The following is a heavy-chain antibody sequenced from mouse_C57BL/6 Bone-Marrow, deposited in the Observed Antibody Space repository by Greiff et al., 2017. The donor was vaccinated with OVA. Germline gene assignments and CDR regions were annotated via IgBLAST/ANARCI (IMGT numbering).Heavy chain of an antibody. D-gene: IGHD2-4*01. CDR1: GYTFTSYW. V-gene: IGHV1-64*01. Sequence: VQLQQSGAELVKPGASVKLSCKASGYTFTSYWMHWVKQRPGQGLEWIGMIHPNSGSTNYNEKFKSKATLTVDKSSSTAYMQLSSLTSEDSAVYYCARCDYPYYFDYWGQGTTLTVSS. J-gene: IGHJ2*01. CDR3: ARCDYPYYFDY. CDR2: IHPNSGST.